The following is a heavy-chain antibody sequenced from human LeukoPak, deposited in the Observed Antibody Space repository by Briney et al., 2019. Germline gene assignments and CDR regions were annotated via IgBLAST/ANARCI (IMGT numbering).Heavy chain of an antibody. CDR2: INSDGTNI. V-gene: IGHV3-74*03. J-gene: IGHJ4*02. CDR1: GFTFSTYW. Sequence: GGSLRLSCVASGFTFSTYWIYWVRQGPGKGLVWVSRINSDGTNIKYADSVKGRFTISRDNAKNTVSLEMNSLRAEDTAVYYCVRAIATVDDYWGQGTQVTVSS. CDR3: VRAIATVDDY. D-gene: IGHD6-13*01.